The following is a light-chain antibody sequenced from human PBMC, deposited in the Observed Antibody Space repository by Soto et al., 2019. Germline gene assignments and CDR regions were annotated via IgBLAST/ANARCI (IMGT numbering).Light chain of an antibody. V-gene: IGKV3-11*01. CDR2: DAS. CDR1: QSVSTS. CDR3: QVRDVWPS. Sequence: IVLTQSPVTLALSPGERAVLSCRASQSVSTSLAWYQHKPGQAPRLFIYDASKRAPGIPARFSGSGSGTDFTLTISCLEPEDLAVYYCQVRDVWPSFGQGTKVEIK. J-gene: IGKJ1*01.